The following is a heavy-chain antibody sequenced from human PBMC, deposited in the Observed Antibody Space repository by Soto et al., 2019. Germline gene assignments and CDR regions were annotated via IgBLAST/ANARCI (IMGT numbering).Heavy chain of an antibody. CDR2: IYYSGST. J-gene: IGHJ6*02. CDR3: ASGERFITIFGVVLKDV. D-gene: IGHD3-3*01. Sequence: SETLSLTCTVSGGSIISSSYYWGWIRQPPGKGLEWIGSIYYSGSTYYNPSLKSRVTISVDTPKNQFSLKLSSVTAADTAVYYCASGERFITIFGVVLKDVWGQGTTVTVSS. CDR1: GGSIISSSYY. V-gene: IGHV4-39*01.